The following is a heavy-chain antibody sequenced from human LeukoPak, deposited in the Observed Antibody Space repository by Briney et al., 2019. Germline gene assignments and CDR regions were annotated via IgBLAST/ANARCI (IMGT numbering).Heavy chain of an antibody. CDR2: VNYNGGI. CDR3: ARGIYSRLTLIRGVIGWDS. Sequence: PSETLSLTCAVSGGSFSGSYWTWIRQPPGKGLEWIGEVNYNGGITHNPSLKSRVTISVDTSKNQFSLRLSSVTAADTAVYYCARGIYSRLTLIRGVIGWDSWGQGTLVTVSS. J-gene: IGHJ5*01. V-gene: IGHV4-34*01. CDR1: GGSFSGSY. D-gene: IGHD3-10*01.